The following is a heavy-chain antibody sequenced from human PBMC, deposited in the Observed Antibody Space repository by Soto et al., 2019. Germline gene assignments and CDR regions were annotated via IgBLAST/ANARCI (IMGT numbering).Heavy chain of an antibody. CDR2: ISGSGGST. D-gene: IGHD3-3*01. J-gene: IGHJ6*02. V-gene: IGHV3-23*01. CDR3: AKGLRFLEWLSSDYYYGMDV. CDR1: GFTFSSYA. Sequence: GGSLRLSCAASGFTFSSYAMSWVRQAPGKGLEWVSAISGSGGSTYYADSVKGRFTISRDNSKNTLYLQMNSLRAEDTAVYYCAKGLRFLEWLSSDYYYGMDVWGQGTTVTVS.